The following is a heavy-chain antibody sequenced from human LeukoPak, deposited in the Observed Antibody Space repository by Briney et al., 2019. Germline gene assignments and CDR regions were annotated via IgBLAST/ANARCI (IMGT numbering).Heavy chain of an antibody. D-gene: IGHD3-10*01. CDR2: INPSGGST. V-gene: IGHV1-46*01. CDR1: GYTFTSYY. CDR3: ARGPSITMVRGGQWYYYMDV. J-gene: IGHJ6*03. Sequence: ASVKVSCKASGYTFTSYYMHWVRQAPGQGLEWMGIINPSGGSTNYAQKYQGRVTMTRDTSTNTVYMELSSLRSEDTAVYYCARGPSITMVRGGQWYYYMDVWGKGTTVTISS.